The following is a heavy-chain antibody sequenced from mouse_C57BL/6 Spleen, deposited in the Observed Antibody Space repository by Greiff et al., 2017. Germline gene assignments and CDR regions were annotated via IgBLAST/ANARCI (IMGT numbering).Heavy chain of an antibody. V-gene: IGHV1-18*01. CDR1: GYTFTDYN. D-gene: IGHD2-3*01. CDR2: INPNNGGT. Sequence: EVKLVESGPELVKPGASVKIPCKASGYTFTDYNMDWVKQSHGKSLEWIGDINPNNGGTIYNQKFKGKATVTVDKSSSTAYMERRSLTAEDTAVYYCAREGYDGYYPFAYWGQGTLVTVSA. CDR3: AREGYDGYYPFAY. J-gene: IGHJ3*01.